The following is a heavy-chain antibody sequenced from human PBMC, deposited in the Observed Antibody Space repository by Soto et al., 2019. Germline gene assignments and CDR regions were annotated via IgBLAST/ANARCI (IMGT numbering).Heavy chain of an antibody. CDR1: GYTLTELS. D-gene: IGHD2-2*01. CDR2: FDPEDGET. CDR3: ATAGYCSSTSCKGALYYYGMDV. V-gene: IGHV1-24*01. J-gene: IGHJ6*02. Sequence: QVQLVQSGAEVKKPGASVKDSCKVSGYTLTELSMHWVRQGPGKGLEWMGGFDPEDGETIYAQKFQGRVTMTEDTSTDTAYMELSSLRSEDTAVYYCATAGYCSSTSCKGALYYYGMDVWGQGTTVTVSS.